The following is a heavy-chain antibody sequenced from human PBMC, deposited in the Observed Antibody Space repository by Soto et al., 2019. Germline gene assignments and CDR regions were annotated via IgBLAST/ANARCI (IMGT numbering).Heavy chain of an antibody. Sequence: GASVKVSCKASGYTFTAHYMNWVRQAPGQGLEWMGWINPNSGDTKYVEKFQGRVTMTRDTSISTAYMELSSLRSDDTAVYYCASVNSGSYHHGLFDYWGQGXLVTVYS. V-gene: IGHV1-2*02. J-gene: IGHJ4*02. CDR2: INPNSGDT. CDR3: ASVNSGSYHHGLFDY. D-gene: IGHD1-26*01. CDR1: GYTFTAHY.